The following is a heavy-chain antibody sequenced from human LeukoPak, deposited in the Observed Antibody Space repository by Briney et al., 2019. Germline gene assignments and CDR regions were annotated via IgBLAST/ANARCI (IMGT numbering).Heavy chain of an antibody. CDR2: MNPNSGGT. D-gene: IGHD3-10*01. Sequence: ASVKVSCKASGYTFTSYDINWVRQATGQGLEWMGWMNPNSGGTNYAQKFQGRVTMTRDTSISTAYMELSRLRSDDTAVYYCARDRGSSRDDAFDIWGQGTMVTVSS. J-gene: IGHJ3*02. CDR3: ARDRGSSRDDAFDI. V-gene: IGHV1-2*02. CDR1: GYTFTSYD.